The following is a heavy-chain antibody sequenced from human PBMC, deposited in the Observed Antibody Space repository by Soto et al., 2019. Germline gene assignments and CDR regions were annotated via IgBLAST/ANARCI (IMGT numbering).Heavy chain of an antibody. V-gene: IGHV3-23*01. J-gene: IGHJ4*02. CDR3: AKEGGGGTAMVTSYFDY. Sequence: EVQLLESGGGLVQPGGSLRLSCAASGITFSNYALSWVRQDPGQGLEWVSGISGSGTGTYYADSVKGRFTISRDNSKSTLYLQMNSLRADDRAIYYCAKEGGGGTAMVTSYFDYWGQGTLVTVSS. CDR2: ISGSGTGT. D-gene: IGHD5-18*01. CDR1: GITFSNYA.